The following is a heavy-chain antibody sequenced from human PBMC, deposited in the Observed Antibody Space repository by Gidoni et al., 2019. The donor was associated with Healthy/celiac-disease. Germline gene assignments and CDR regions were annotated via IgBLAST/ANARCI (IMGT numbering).Heavy chain of an antibody. V-gene: IGHV4-34*01. CDR3: ARGIGIAAAGR. Sequence: QVQLQQWGAGLLKPSETLSLTCAVYGGSFSGYYWSWIRQPPGKGLEWIGEVNHSGITNYNPSHKSRVSITVDTSKNQFSLKLSSVTAADTAVYYCARGIGIAAAGRWGQGTLVTVSS. J-gene: IGHJ4*02. CDR2: VNHSGIT. CDR1: GGSFSGYY. D-gene: IGHD6-13*01.